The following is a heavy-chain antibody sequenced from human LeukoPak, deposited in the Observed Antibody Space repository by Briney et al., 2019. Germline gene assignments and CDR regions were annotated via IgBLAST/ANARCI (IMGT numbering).Heavy chain of an antibody. D-gene: IGHD1-14*01. CDR2: ISYDGSKK. CDR3: ARGPGDFDASDI. J-gene: IGHJ3*02. Sequence: GRSLRLSCAASGFTFSSYAMHWVRQAPGKGLEWVAVISYDGSKKYYADSVKGRFTISSDNAKKSLCLQMNSLRAEDTALYYCARGPGDFDASDIWGQGTMVTVSS. V-gene: IGHV3-30-3*01. CDR1: GFTFSSYA.